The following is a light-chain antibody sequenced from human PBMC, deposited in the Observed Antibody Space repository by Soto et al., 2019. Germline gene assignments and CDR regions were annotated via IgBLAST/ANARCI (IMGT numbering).Light chain of an antibody. CDR1: QDISTY. CDR3: QQYANLPYT. Sequence: DLQMTQSPSSLSASVGDRVTITCQASQDISTYLNWYQQKPGKAPKLLIYGASNLETGVPSRFSGGGSGTDFTFTISSLQPEDVATYHCQQYANLPYTFGQGTKLEIK. V-gene: IGKV1-33*01. CDR2: GAS. J-gene: IGKJ2*01.